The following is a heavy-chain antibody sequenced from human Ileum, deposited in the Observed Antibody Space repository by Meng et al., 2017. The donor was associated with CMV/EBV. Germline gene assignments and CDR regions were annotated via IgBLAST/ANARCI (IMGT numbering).Heavy chain of an antibody. V-gene: IGHV3-7*03. CDR3: ARAPGDRGFDV. J-gene: IGHJ4*02. CDR2: IKQDGSIK. CDR1: GFSFGNYW. Sequence: GESLKISCAASGFSFGNYWMSWVRQVPGQVPECVANIKQDGSIKNYLESVKGRFTISRDNAKSSFYLQMNSLRPEDTAVYYCARAPGDRGFDVWGQGKVVTVSS. D-gene: IGHD2-21*01.